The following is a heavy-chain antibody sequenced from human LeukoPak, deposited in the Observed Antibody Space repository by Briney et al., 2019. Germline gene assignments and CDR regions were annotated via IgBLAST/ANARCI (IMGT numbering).Heavy chain of an antibody. CDR1: GDSVSSNSAA. J-gene: IGHJ4*02. CDR3: AREDYVILTGYLLYDY. V-gene: IGHV6-1*01. D-gene: IGHD3-9*01. CDR2: TYYRSKWYN. Sequence: SQTLSLTCAISGDSVSSNSAAWNWIRQSPSRGLEWLGRTYYRSKWYNDYAVSVKSRITINPDTSKNQFSLQLNSVTPEDTAVYYCAREDYVILTGYLLYDYWGQGTLVTVSS.